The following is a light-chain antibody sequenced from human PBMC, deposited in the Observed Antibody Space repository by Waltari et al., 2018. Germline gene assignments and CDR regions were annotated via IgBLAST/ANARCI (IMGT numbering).Light chain of an antibody. CDR1: SSHLRNNP. CDR2: YDD. V-gene: IGLV1-36*01. CDR3: AAWDDSLNAVV. Sequence: QSVLTQPPSVSEAPRQRVTISCSGSSSHLRNNPVNWYQRPPGEAPKLLIYYDDLLPSGVSDRFSGSKSGTSASMAIGGLLSEDEGDYYCAAWDDSLNAVVFGGGTKLTVL. J-gene: IGLJ2*01.